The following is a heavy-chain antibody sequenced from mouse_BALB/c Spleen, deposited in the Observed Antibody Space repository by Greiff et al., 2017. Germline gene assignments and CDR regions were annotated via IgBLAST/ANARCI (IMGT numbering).Heavy chain of an antibody. CDR1: GFTFSSYA. CDR3: AGAMESFAY. Sequence: EVMLVESGGGLVKPGGSLKLSCAASGFTFSSYAMSWVRQTPGKRLEWVASISSGGSTYYQDSVKGRFTISRDNARNILYLQMSSVRSEDTAMYYCAGAMESFAYWGQGTLVTVSA. V-gene: IGHV5-6-5*01. J-gene: IGHJ3*01. CDR2: ISSGGST.